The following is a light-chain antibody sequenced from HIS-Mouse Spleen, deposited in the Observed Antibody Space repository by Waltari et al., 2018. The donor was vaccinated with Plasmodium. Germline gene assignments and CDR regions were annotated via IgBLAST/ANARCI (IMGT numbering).Light chain of an antibody. V-gene: IGKV3-11*01. CDR2: DAS. CDR3: QQRSNWPSLT. J-gene: IGKJ4*01. Sequence: EIVLTHSPATLSLSSGASATLSCRASPSVSNYLAWYQQNPGQAPRLLIYDASNRATGIPARFSGSGSGTDFTLTFSSLEPEDFAVYYCQQRSNWPSLTFGGGTKVEIK. CDR1: PSVSNY.